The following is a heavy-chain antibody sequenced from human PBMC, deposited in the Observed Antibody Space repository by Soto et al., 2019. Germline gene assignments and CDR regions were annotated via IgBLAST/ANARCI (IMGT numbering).Heavy chain of an antibody. CDR3: ARDLHHSAPPNYYYGMDV. CDR1: GFTFSSYW. Sequence: QSGGSLRLSCAASGFTFSSYWMSWVRQAPWRGLEWVANIKQDGSEKYYVDSAKGRFTISRDNAKNSLYLQMNSLRAEDTAVYYCARDLHHSAPPNYYYGMDVWGQGTTVTVSS. V-gene: IGHV3-7*03. J-gene: IGHJ6*02. CDR2: IKQDGSEK.